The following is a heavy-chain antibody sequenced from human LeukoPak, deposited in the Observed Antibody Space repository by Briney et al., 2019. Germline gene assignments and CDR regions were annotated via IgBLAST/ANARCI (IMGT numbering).Heavy chain of an antibody. CDR1: GGSFSGYF. D-gene: IGHD3-10*01. CDR2: INHSGRT. Sequence: SETLSLTCAVYGGSFSGYFWSWIRQPPGKGVEWIGEINHSGRTNYNPSLKRRVTISVYTSNNQFSLKLSSVTAADTAVYYCARGRRGITMVRGVIGYFQHWGQGTLVTVSS. V-gene: IGHV4-34*01. J-gene: IGHJ1*01. CDR3: ARGRRGITMVRGVIGYFQH.